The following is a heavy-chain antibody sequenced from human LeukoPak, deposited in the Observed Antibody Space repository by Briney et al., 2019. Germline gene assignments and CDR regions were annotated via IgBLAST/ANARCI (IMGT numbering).Heavy chain of an antibody. J-gene: IGHJ4*02. Sequence: AGSLRLSCAASGFTFSSYGIHWVRQAPGKGLEWVAIISYDGSNKYYADSVKGRFTISRDNSKNTLYLQMDSLRAEDTAMYYCAKDGIVVIYFDYWGQGTLDTVSS. V-gene: IGHV3-30*18. CDR1: GFTFSSYG. CDR2: ISYDGSNK. D-gene: IGHD3-22*01. CDR3: AKDGIVVIYFDY.